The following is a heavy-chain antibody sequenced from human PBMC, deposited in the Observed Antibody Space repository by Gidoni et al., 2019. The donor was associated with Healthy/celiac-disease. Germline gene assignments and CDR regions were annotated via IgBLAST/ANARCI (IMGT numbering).Heavy chain of an antibody. D-gene: IGHD3-3*01. CDR2: ISYDGSNK. J-gene: IGHJ6*02. CDR1: TFSSYA. CDR3: ARDLVRITIFGVVTYYYYYGMDV. V-gene: IGHV3-30*04. Sequence: TFSSYAMHWVRQAPGKGLEWVAVISYDGSNKYYADSVKGRFTISRDNSKNTLYLQMNSLRAEDTAVYYCARDLVRITIFGVVTYYYYYGMDVWGQGTTVTVSS.